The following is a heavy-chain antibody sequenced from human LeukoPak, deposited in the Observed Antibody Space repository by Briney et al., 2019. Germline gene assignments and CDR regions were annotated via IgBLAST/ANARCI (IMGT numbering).Heavy chain of an antibody. Sequence: GGSLRLSCAASGFTVSSNYMSWVRQAPGEGLEWVSVIYSGGTIYYADSVKGRFTISRDNSRNTLYLQMNSLRAEDSAVYYCARDSFGELLWWGMDVWGQGTTVTVSS. J-gene: IGHJ6*02. V-gene: IGHV3-53*01. D-gene: IGHD3-10*01. CDR2: IYSGGTI. CDR3: ARDSFGELLWWGMDV. CDR1: GFTVSSNY.